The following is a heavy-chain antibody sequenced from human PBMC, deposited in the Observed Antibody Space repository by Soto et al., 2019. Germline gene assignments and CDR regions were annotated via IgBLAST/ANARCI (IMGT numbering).Heavy chain of an antibody. CDR1: GGSFGNSA. CDR3: STGVIWIGYFTVDS. J-gene: IGHJ4*02. V-gene: IGHV1-69*01. CDR2: FIPVYRTL. D-gene: IGHD3-3*01. Sequence: QVQLVQSGAEVKKPGSSVKVSCKASGGSFGNSAITWVRQTPGQGLEWLGGFIPVYRTLNYAQKFQGRVTIPADESTGTAFMTLSSLASDDTAVYYCSTGVIWIGYFTVDSWGQGTRVTVSS.